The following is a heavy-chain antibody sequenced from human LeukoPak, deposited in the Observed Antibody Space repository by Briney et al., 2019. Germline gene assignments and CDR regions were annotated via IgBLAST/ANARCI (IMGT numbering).Heavy chain of an antibody. Sequence: GGSLRLSCAASGFTFSSYTMNWVRQAPGKGLEWVSSISSDSNYIYYADSVKGRFTISRDNAWNSLYLQMNSLRAEDTAVYYCARRENILTGYYDHWGQGTLVTVSS. CDR3: ARRENILTGYYDH. CDR1: GFTFSSYT. CDR2: ISSDSNYI. J-gene: IGHJ5*02. D-gene: IGHD3-9*01. V-gene: IGHV3-21*01.